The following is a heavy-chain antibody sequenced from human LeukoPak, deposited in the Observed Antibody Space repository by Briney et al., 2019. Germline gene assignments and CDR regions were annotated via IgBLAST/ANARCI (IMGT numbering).Heavy chain of an antibody. CDR1: GFTFSSYA. CDR2: ISASGRTT. D-gene: IGHD2-15*01. Sequence: PGPSLRLSCAAAGFTFSSYAMSWVRQAPGKGLEWVSHISASGRTTDYADSVKGRFTISRDNSKNTVYLQMNSLRAEDTAVYYCAKLCSGGSCYWNYWGQGTLVTVSP. CDR3: AKLCSGGSCYWNY. V-gene: IGHV3-23*01. J-gene: IGHJ4*02.